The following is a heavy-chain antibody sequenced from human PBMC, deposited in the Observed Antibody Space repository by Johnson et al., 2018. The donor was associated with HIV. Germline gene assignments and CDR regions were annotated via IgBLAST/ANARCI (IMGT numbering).Heavy chain of an antibody. CDR3: AKGGGYDLENAFDI. D-gene: IGHD5-12*01. V-gene: IGHV3-20*04. Sequence: MQLVESGGGVVRPGGSLRLSCGASGFTFDDYDMSWVRQAPGKGLEWVSGINWNDGSTGYAKSVKGRFTISRDNAKNSLYLQMNSLRAEDTALYYCAKGGGYDLENAFDIWGQGTMVTVSS. J-gene: IGHJ3*02. CDR1: GFTFDDYD. CDR2: INWNDGST.